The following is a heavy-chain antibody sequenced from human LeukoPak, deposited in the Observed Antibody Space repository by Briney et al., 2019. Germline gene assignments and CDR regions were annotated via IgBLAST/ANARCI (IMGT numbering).Heavy chain of an antibody. J-gene: IGHJ4*02. CDR3: ARTITVTTVQYYFDY. CDR1: GFTFSSYA. V-gene: IGHV3-21*01. Sequence: GGSLRLSCAASGFTFSSYAMNWVRQAPGKGLEWVSSISSSSSYIYYADSVKGRFTISRDNAKNSLCLQMNSLRAEDTAVYYCARTITVTTVQYYFDYWGQGTLVTVSS. CDR2: ISSSSSYI. D-gene: IGHD4-11*01.